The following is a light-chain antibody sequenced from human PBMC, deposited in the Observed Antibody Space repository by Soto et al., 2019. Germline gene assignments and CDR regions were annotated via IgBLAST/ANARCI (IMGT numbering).Light chain of an antibody. CDR2: DVS. CDR1: SSDVGGYNY. V-gene: IGLV2-11*01. J-gene: IGLJ3*02. CDR3: CSSAGTYTSV. Sequence: QSALTQPRSVSGSPGQSVTISCTGTSSDVGGYNYVSWYQQHPGKAPKLMISDVSKRPSGVPDRFSGSKSGNTASLTISGLQAEDEADDYCCSSAGTYTSVFGGGTKLTVL.